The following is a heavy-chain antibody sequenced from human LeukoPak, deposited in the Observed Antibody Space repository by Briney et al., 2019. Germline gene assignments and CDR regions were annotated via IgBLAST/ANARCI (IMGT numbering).Heavy chain of an antibody. D-gene: IGHD3-9*01. CDR1: GGSFSGYY. Sequence: SETLSLTCAVYGGSFSGYYWSWIRQPPGKGLEWIGEINHSGSTNYNPSLKSRVTISVDTSKNQFSLKLSSVTAADTAVYYCARKRRDWAYDILTGYYAYFDYWGQGTLVTVSS. V-gene: IGHV4-34*01. CDR3: ARKRRDWAYDILTGYYAYFDY. J-gene: IGHJ4*02. CDR2: INHSGST.